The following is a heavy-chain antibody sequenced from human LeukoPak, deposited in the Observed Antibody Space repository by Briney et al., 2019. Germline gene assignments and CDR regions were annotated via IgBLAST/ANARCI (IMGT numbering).Heavy chain of an antibody. V-gene: IGHV3-21*01. CDR2: ISSSSSYI. CDR3: AGSIAAANPDY. Sequence: GGSLRLSCEASGFTFNNYAMSWVRQAPGKGLEWVSSISSSSSYIYYADSVKGRFTISRDNAKNSLYLQMNSLRAEDTAVYYCAGSIAAANPDYWGQGTLVTVSS. CDR1: GFTFNNYA. J-gene: IGHJ4*02. D-gene: IGHD6-13*01.